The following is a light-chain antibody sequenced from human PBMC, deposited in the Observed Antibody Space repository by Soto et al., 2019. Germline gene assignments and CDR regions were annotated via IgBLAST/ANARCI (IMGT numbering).Light chain of an antibody. Sequence: EIVLTQSPDTLSLSPGERATLSCRPSQSVSSTYLAWYQQKPGQAPRLLIYRASTRATGIPDRFSGSASGTDFTLTISRLEPEDFAVYSCQQYESSPLTFGGGTEVEIK. V-gene: IGKV3-20*01. CDR3: QQYESSPLT. J-gene: IGKJ4*01. CDR1: QSVSSTY. CDR2: RAS.